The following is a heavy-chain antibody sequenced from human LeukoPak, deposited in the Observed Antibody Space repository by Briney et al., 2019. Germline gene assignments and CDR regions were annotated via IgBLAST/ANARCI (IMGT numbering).Heavy chain of an antibody. J-gene: IGHJ4*02. V-gene: IGHV4-59*01. CDR1: GGSISSYY. CDR2: IYYSGST. CDR3: ARDLYSSSWLNYFDY. Sequence: SETLSLTCTVSGGSISSYYWSWIRQPPGKGLEWIGYIYYSGSTNYNPSLKGRVTISVDTSKNQFSLKLSSVTAADTAVYYCARDLYSSSWLNYFDYWGQGTLVTVSS. D-gene: IGHD6-13*01.